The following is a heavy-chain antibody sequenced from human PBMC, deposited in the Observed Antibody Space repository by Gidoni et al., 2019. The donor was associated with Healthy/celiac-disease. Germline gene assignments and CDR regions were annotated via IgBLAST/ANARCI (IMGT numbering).Heavy chain of an antibody. Sequence: QVQLQESGPGLVKPSETLSLTYTVSGGSISRYYWSWIRQPPGKGLEWIGYIYYSGSTNYNPSLKSRVTISVDTSKNQFSLKLSSVTAADTAVYYCASSRADSSPYYYGMDVWGQGTTVTVSS. J-gene: IGHJ6*02. V-gene: IGHV4-59*01. CDR3: ASSRADSSPYYYGMDV. D-gene: IGHD6-13*01. CDR2: IYYSGST. CDR1: GGSISRYY.